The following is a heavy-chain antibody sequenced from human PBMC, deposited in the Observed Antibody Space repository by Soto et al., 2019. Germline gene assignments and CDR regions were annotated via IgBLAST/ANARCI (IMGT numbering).Heavy chain of an antibody. Sequence: QVQLVESGGGVVQPGRSLRLSCAASGFSFNTYTMHWVRQAPGGGLEWVAIVSDDGSHTYYTDSVRGRFSISRDNSNSTLFLQMNSLTAADTAVYFCARDAPQGGRRGYFDLWGQGTLVTVSS. CDR1: GFSFNTYT. CDR3: ARDAPQGGRRGYFDL. D-gene: IGHD3-16*01. CDR2: VSDDGSHT. V-gene: IGHV3-30-3*01. J-gene: IGHJ4*02.